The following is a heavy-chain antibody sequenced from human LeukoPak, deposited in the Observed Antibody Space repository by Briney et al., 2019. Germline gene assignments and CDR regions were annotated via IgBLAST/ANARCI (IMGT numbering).Heavy chain of an antibody. CDR3: ARNVSTGYFDY. D-gene: IGHD3-22*01. J-gene: IGHJ4*02. Sequence: SETLSLTCTVSGGSISSTTSYRGWIRQPPGKGLEWIGSIYYSGSTHYNPSLRSRITISVDTSKNQFSLQLRSVTAADTAVYYCARNVSTGYFDYWGQGTLVTVSS. CDR1: GGSISSTTSY. CDR2: IYYSGST. V-gene: IGHV4-39*01.